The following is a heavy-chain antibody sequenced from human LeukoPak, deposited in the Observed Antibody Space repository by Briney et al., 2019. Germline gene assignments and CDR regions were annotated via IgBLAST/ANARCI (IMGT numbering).Heavy chain of an antibody. CDR1: GYTFTSYG. Sequence: ASVKVSCKASGYTFTSYGISWVRQAPGQGLEWMGWINPNSGGTNYAQKFQGRVTMTRDTSISTAYMELSRLRSDDTAVYYCARDLTPPGYFDYWGQGTLVTVSS. J-gene: IGHJ4*02. D-gene: IGHD3-10*01. CDR3: ARDLTPPGYFDY. CDR2: INPNSGGT. V-gene: IGHV1-2*02.